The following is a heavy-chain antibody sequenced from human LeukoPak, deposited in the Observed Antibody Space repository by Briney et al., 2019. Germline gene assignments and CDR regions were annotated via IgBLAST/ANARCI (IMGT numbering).Heavy chain of an antibody. CDR2: IYHSGST. J-gene: IGHJ6*03. V-gene: IGHV4-38-2*02. D-gene: IGHD4-17*01. Sequence: PSETLSLTCTVSGYSISSGYYWGWIRQPPGKGLEWIGSIYHSGSTYYNPSLKSRVTISVDTSKNQFSLKLSSVTAADTAVYYCARVDYGDYVWVPYYMDVWGKGTTVTVSS. CDR1: GYSISSGYY. CDR3: ARVDYGDYVWVPYYMDV.